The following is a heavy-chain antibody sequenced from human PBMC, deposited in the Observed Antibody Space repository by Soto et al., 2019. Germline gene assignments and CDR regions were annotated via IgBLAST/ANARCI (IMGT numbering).Heavy chain of an antibody. CDR1: GCSISSYY. Sequence: SETLSLACPDSGCSISSYYWSWIRQPAGKGLEWIGRIYTSGSTNYNPSLKSRVTMSVDTSKNQFSLKLSSVTAADTAVYYCARVHSSSRDWFDPWGQGTLVTVSS. J-gene: IGHJ5*02. V-gene: IGHV4-4*07. CDR3: ARVHSSSRDWFDP. CDR2: IYTSGST. D-gene: IGHD6-13*01.